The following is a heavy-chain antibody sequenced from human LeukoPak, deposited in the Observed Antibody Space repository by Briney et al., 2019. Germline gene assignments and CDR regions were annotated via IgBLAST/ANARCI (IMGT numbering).Heavy chain of an antibody. V-gene: IGHV3-48*03. Sequence: GGSLRLSRAASGFTFSSYEMNWVRQAPGKGLEWVSYISSSGSTIYYADSVKGRFTISRDNAKNSLYLQMNSLRAEDTAVYYCARDGYYGSSYAFDIWGQGTMVTVSS. CDR1: GFTFSSYE. D-gene: IGHD3-10*01. J-gene: IGHJ3*02. CDR3: ARDGYYGSSYAFDI. CDR2: ISSSGSTI.